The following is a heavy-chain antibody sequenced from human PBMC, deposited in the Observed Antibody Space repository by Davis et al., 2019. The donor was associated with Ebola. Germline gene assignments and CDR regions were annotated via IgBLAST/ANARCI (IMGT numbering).Heavy chain of an antibody. V-gene: IGHV3-23*01. D-gene: IGHD6-13*01. Sequence: GESLKISCAASGFTFSSYAMSWVRQAPGKGLEWVSAISGSGGSTYYADSVKGRFTISRDNSKNTLYLQMNSLRAEDTAVYYCARDRQLVPYYYYYMDVWGKGTTVTVSS. CDR3: ARDRQLVPYYYYYMDV. J-gene: IGHJ6*03. CDR2: ISGSGGST. CDR1: GFTFSSYA.